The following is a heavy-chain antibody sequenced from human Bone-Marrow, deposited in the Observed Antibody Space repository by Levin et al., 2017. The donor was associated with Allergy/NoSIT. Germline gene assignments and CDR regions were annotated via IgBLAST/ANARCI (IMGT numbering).Heavy chain of an antibody. Sequence: SCAASGFPFSGHGMSWVRQTPEKGLEWVSSISSGGDLTYYADSVKGRFTISRDNSMNTLYLQINSLRVEDTAVYYCAKIGVIGQWYFDLWGRGTLVTVSS. CDR1: GFPFSGHG. D-gene: IGHD2-21*01. CDR3: AKIGVIGQWYFDL. J-gene: IGHJ2*01. V-gene: IGHV3-23*01. CDR2: ISSGGDLT.